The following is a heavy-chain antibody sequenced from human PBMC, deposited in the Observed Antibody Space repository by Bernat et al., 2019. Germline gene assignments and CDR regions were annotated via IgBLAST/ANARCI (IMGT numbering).Heavy chain of an antibody. CDR3: ARKPGWGAAAGNYYYYGMDV. Sequence: QVQLVESGGGVVQPGRSLRLSCAASGFTFSSYGMHWVRQAPGKGLEWVAVIWYDGSNKYYRDSVNGRFTISRDNSKSTLYLQMNSLRAEDTAVYYCARKPGWGAAAGNYYYYGMDVWGQGTTVTVSS. J-gene: IGHJ6*02. D-gene: IGHD6-13*01. CDR2: IWYDGSNK. CDR1: GFTFSSYG. V-gene: IGHV3-33*01.